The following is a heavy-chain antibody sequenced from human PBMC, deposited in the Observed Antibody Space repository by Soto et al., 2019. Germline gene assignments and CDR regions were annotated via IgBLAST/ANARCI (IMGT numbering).Heavy chain of an antibody. D-gene: IGHD4-17*01. Sequence: PGGSLRLSCAASGFTVSSNYMSWVRQAPGKGLEWVSVIYSGESKLYADSVKGRFTISRDNSKNTLYLQMNSLRAEDTAVYYCAKDRALWVTKGFDSWGQGTLVTVSS. V-gene: IGHV3-53*01. CDR2: IYSGESK. CDR3: AKDRALWVTKGFDS. J-gene: IGHJ4*02. CDR1: GFTVSSNY.